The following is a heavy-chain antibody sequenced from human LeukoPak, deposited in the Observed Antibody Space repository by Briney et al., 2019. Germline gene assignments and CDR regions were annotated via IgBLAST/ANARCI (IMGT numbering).Heavy chain of an antibody. CDR1: EFSFSAYA. CDR2: LSGGGEIT. CDR3: AKAYHYDSGGHYLAPYYGLDV. Sequence: PGGSLRLSCAASEFSFSAYAMSWVRQAPGKGPEWVSALSGGGEITYYADSVKGRFTISRDNSRNTLSLQMNSLRAEDTAVYYCAKAYHYDSGGHYLAPYYGLDVWGQGTTVTVSS. D-gene: IGHD3-22*01. V-gene: IGHV3-23*01. J-gene: IGHJ6*02.